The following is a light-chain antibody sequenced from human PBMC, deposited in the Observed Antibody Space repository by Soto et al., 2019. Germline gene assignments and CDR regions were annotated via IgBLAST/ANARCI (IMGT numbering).Light chain of an antibody. CDR1: QSISSW. CDR2: DAS. V-gene: IGKV1-5*01. CDR3: QQYNSYPWT. J-gene: IGKJ1*01. Sequence: DIHMTHSPSTLSSSVGDRFTITCRASQSISSWLAWYQQKPGKAPKLLIYDASSLESGVPSRFSGSGSGTEFTLTISSLQPDDFATYYCQQYNSYPWTFGQGTKVDIK.